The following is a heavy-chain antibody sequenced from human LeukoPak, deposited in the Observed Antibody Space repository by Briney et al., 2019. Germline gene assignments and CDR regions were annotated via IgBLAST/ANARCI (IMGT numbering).Heavy chain of an antibody. CDR2: IYYSGST. J-gene: IGHJ4*02. V-gene: IGHV4-59*08. Sequence: PSETLSLTCTVSGGSISSYYWSWIRQPPGKGLEWIGYIYYSGSTNYNPSLKSRVTISVDTSKNQFSLKLSSVTAADTAVYYCARSIVGFAFDYWGQGTLVTVSS. CDR1: GGSISSYY. CDR3: ARSIVGFAFDY. D-gene: IGHD1-26*01.